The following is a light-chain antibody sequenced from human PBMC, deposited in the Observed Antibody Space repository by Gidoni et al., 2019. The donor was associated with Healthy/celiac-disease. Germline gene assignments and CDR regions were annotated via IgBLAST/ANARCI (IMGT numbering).Light chain of an antibody. V-gene: IGKV3-11*01. J-gene: IGKJ1*01. Sequence: EIVLTQSPATLSLSPGERATLPCRASQSASSYLAWYQQKPGQAPRLLIYDASNRATGIPARFSGSGSGTDFTLTISSLEPEDFAVYYCQQRSNWPPTFXQXTKVEIK. CDR3: QQRSNWPPT. CDR1: QSASSY. CDR2: DAS.